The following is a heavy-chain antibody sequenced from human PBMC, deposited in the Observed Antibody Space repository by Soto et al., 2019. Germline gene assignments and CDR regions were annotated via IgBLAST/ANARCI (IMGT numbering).Heavy chain of an antibody. J-gene: IGHJ4*02. CDR3: ARSREQQLEVYYFDY. Sequence: ASVKVSCKASGYTFTSYGISWVRQAPGQGLEWMGWISAYNGNTNYAQKLQGRVTMTTDTSTSTAYMELRSLRSDDTAVYYCARSREQQLEVYYFDYWGQGTLVTVSS. D-gene: IGHD6-13*01. V-gene: IGHV1-18*01. CDR1: GYTFTSYG. CDR2: ISAYNGNT.